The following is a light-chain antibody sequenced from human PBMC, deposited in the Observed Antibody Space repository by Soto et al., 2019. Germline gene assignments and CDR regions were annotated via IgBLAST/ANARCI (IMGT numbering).Light chain of an antibody. V-gene: IGLV2-14*01. Sequence: QSVLTQPASVSGSPGQSITISCTGTSSDVGGYNYVSWYQQHPGKAPKLMIYDVSNRPSGVSNRFSGSNFGNTASLTFSGLQAEDEADYYCSSYTSSSTLVFGTGTKVTV. CDR2: DVS. J-gene: IGLJ1*01. CDR1: SSDVGGYNY. CDR3: SSYTSSSTLV.